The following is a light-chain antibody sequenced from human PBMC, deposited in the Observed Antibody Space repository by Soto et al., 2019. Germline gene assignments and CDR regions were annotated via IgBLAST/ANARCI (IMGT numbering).Light chain of an antibody. Sequence: QSVLTQPPSVSAAPRQKVTISCSGSSSNIRNNYVSWYQQLPGTAPKHLIYDNNKRPSGIPDRFSGSKSGTSATLGITGLQTGDEADYYCGTWDSSLSAYVFGTGTKVTVL. V-gene: IGLV1-51*01. CDR1: SSNIRNNY. CDR3: GTWDSSLSAYV. CDR2: DNN. J-gene: IGLJ1*01.